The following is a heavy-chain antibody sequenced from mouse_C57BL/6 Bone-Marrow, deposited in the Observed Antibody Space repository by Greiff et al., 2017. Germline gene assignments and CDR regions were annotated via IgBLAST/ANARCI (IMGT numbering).Heavy chain of an antibody. J-gene: IGHJ3*01. Sequence: EVQLQQSGTVLARPGASVKMSCKTSGYTFTSYWMHWVKQRPGQGLEWIGAIYPGNSDTSYNQKFKGKAKLTAVTSASTAYMELSSLTNEDSAVYYRTRRPSNYYGSSYGLAYWGQGTLVTVSA. D-gene: IGHD1-1*01. CDR1: GYTFTSYW. V-gene: IGHV1-5*01. CDR2: IYPGNSDT. CDR3: TRRPSNYYGSSYGLAY.